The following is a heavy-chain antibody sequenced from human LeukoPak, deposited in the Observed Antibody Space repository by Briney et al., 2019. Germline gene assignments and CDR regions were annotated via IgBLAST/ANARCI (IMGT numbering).Heavy chain of an antibody. J-gene: IGHJ3*02. Sequence: GGSLRLSCAASGFTVGSNYMSWVRQAPGKGLEWVSVIYSGGSTYYADSVKGRFTISRDNSKNTLYLQMNSLRAEDTAVYYCARVLGLGGLAFDIWGQGTMVTVSS. CDR2: IYSGGST. D-gene: IGHD3-16*01. V-gene: IGHV3-53*01. CDR3: ARVLGLGGLAFDI. CDR1: GFTVGSNY.